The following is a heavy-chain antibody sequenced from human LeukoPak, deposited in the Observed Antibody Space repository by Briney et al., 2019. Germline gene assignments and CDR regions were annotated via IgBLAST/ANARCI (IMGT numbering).Heavy chain of an antibody. CDR2: VSGGGSGT. CDR1: GCSVRNNY. Sequence: SVPLSCPPCGCSVRNNYMSWVRQAPGKGLEWVSLVSGGGSGTYYADSVKGRFTISRDTSKNTLYLQIDILSADDPAVVYCATHTGTIIRPFHYWGQGTLVSVSS. J-gene: IGHJ4*02. V-gene: IGHV3-23*01. D-gene: IGHD1/OR15-1a*01. CDR3: ATHTGTIIRPFHY.